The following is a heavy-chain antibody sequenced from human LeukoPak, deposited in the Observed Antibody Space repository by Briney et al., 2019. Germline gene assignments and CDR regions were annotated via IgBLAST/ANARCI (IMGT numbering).Heavy chain of an antibody. J-gene: IGHJ4*02. CDR3: ARDLTGASGY. V-gene: IGHV3-23*01. D-gene: IGHD3-10*01. Sequence: PGGSLRLSCAASGFTFSNYAMSWVRQAPGKGLEWVSGLSGSGRSTYYADSVKGRFTISRDNSKNTLYLQMNNLRAEDTAVYYCARDLTGASGYWGQGTLVTVSS. CDR2: LSGSGRST. CDR1: GFTFSNYA.